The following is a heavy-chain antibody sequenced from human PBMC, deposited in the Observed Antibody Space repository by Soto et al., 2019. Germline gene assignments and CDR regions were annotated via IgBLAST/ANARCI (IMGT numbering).Heavy chain of an antibody. CDR3: ASQACSGGSCYLPFGY. J-gene: IGHJ4*02. V-gene: IGHV3-23*01. CDR1: GFTFNTDA. Sequence: GGSLRLSCAASGFTFNTDAMSWVRQAPGKGLEWVSSLSGTGDDTYYADSVKGRFTISRDNSKNTLYLQMNSLRAEDTAVYYCASQACSGGSCYLPFGYWGQGTLVTVSS. D-gene: IGHD2-15*01. CDR2: LSGTGDDT.